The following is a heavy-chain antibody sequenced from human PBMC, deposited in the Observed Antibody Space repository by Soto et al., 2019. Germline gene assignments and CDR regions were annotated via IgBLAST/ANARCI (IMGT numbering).Heavy chain of an antibody. Sequence: PGGSLRLSRAASGFTFSSYSMNWVRQAPGKGLEWVSSISSSSSYIYYADSVKGRFTISRDNAKNSLYLQMNSLRAEDTAVYYCESDGGSAAYYDSSGYDYWGQGTLVTVSS. CDR2: ISSSSSYI. J-gene: IGHJ4*02. V-gene: IGHV3-21*01. CDR3: ESDGGSAAYYDSSGYDY. D-gene: IGHD3-22*01. CDR1: GFTFSSYS.